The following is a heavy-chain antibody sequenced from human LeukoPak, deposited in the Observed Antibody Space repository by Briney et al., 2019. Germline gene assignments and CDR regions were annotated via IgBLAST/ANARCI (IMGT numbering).Heavy chain of an antibody. D-gene: IGHD2-21*02. CDR3: ARAEGDCFASCYYYGMDV. J-gene: IGHJ6*02. Sequence: PSETLSLTCAVYGGSFSGYYWSWIRQPPGKGLEWSGEINHSGSTNYNPSLKSRVTISVDTSKNQFSLKLSSVTAADTAVYYCARAEGDCFASCYYYGMDVWGQGTTVTVSS. V-gene: IGHV4-34*01. CDR1: GGSFSGYY. CDR2: INHSGST.